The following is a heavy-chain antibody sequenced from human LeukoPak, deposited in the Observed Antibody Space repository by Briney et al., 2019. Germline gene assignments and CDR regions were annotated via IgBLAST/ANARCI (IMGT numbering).Heavy chain of an antibody. CDR2: IKSKTDGGTT. D-gene: IGHD5-18*01. CDR1: GFTFSNAW. CDR3: TTGGRGYSYGYLDY. Sequence: GGSLRLSCAASGFTFSNAWMSWVRQAPGKGLEWVGRIKSKTDGGTTDYAAPVKGRFTISRDDSKNTLYLQMNSLKTEDTAVYYCTTGGRGYSYGYLDYWGQGTLVTVSS. J-gene: IGHJ4*02. V-gene: IGHV3-15*01.